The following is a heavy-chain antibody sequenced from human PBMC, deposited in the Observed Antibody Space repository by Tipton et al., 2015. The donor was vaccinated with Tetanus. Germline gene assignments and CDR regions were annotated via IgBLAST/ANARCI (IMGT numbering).Heavy chain of an antibody. D-gene: IGHD3-22*01. V-gene: IGHV4-34*01. J-gene: IGHJ6*02. CDR1: GGSFSGYY. CDR2: IYYSGST. CDR3: ARPYSYDSSGYYYGYYGMDV. Sequence: TLSLTCAVYGGSFSGYYWSWIRQPPGKGLEWIGSIYYSGSTYYNPSLKSRVTISVDTSKNQFSLKLSSVTAADTAVYYCARPYSYDSSGYYYGYYGMDVWGQGTTVTVSS.